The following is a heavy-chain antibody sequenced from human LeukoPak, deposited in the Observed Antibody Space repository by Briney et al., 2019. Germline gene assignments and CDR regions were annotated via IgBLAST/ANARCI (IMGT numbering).Heavy chain of an antibody. CDR2: IYYSGST. Sequence: SETLSLTCTVSGGSISSYYWSWIRQPPGKGLEWIGYIYYSGSTNYNPSLKSRVTISVDTSKSQFSLKLSSVTAADTAVYYCAGVFGVVTDNWFDPWGQGTLVTVSS. CDR3: AGVFGVVTDNWFDP. V-gene: IGHV4-59*01. CDR1: GGSISSYY. J-gene: IGHJ5*02. D-gene: IGHD3-3*01.